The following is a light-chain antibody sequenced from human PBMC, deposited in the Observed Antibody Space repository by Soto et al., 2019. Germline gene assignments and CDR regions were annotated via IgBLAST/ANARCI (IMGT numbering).Light chain of an antibody. CDR1: SSDVGCYNY. J-gene: IGLJ2*01. CDR2: DVS. V-gene: IGLV2-14*01. Sequence: QSALTQPASVSGSPGQSITISCTGTSSDVGCYNYVSWYQQHPGKAPKLMIYDVSYRPSGVSNRLSGSKSGNTASLTISGLQAEDEADYYCTSYTSSSTLEVFGGGTKLTVL. CDR3: TSYTSSSTLEV.